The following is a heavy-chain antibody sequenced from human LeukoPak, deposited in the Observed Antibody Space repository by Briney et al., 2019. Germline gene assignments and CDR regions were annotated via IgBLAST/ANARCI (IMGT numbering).Heavy chain of an antibody. J-gene: IGHJ4*02. CDR3: ARGSAMAQKQLVRHFDS. CDR2: ISAYNGNT. CDR1: GYSFTSYG. D-gene: IGHD6-6*01. Sequence: ASVKVSCKASGYSFTSYGFSWLRQAPGQGLEWMGWISAYNGNTKYAQKLQDRVTITTNTSTTTAYMEVRRLTSDDTAVYYGARGSAMAQKQLVRHFDSWGQGTLVIVSS. V-gene: IGHV1-18*01.